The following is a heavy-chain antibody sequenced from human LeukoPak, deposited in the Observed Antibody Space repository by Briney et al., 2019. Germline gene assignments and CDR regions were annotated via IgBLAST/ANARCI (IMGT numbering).Heavy chain of an antibody. D-gene: IGHD6-13*01. J-gene: IGHJ4*02. CDR2: IYHSGST. Sequence: PSETLSLTCTVSGYSISSGYYWGWIRQPPGKGLEWIGSIYHSGSTYYNPSLKSRVTISVDTSKNQFSLKLSSVTAADTAVYYCARLVRYSSSWYYFDYWGQGTLVTVSS. CDR3: ARLVRYSSSWYYFDY. CDR1: GYSISSGYY. V-gene: IGHV4-38-2*02.